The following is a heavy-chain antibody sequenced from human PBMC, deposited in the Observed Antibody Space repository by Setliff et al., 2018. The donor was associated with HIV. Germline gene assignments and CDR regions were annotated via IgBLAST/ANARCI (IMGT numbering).Heavy chain of an antibody. CDR1: GGSISSGHYY. V-gene: IGHV4-61*09. J-gene: IGHJ5*02. D-gene: IGHD3-3*01. CDR3: ATILVYGVYKWFNP. Sequence: SETLSLTCTVSGGSISSGHYYWSWIRQPAGKGLEWIGHVYTSGTTNYNPSLRSRVTISLDTSKNQFSLKQSSVTAADTAVYYCATILVYGVYKWFNPWGQGTLVTVSS. CDR2: VYTSGTT.